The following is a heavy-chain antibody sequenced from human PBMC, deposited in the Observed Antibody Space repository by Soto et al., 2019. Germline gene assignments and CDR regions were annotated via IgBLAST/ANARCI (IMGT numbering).Heavy chain of an antibody. Sequence: QVQLVEFAGGVVQPGRSLRLSCAASGFTFSSYAMHWVRQAPGKGLEWVEGLPFGGSNKYYAASMKGRFTISRNNMNTLHLQMNSMRGEDTAVYYCAREGADSSYYFDYWGQGTQVTVSS. V-gene: IGHV3-30-3*01. CDR3: AREGADSSYYFDY. D-gene: IGHD2-21*01. CDR1: GFTFSSYA. CDR2: LPFGGSNK. J-gene: IGHJ4*02.